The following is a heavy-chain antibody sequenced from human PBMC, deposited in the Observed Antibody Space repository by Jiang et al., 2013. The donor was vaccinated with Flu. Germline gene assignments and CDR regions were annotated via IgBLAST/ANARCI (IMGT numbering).Heavy chain of an antibody. CDR3: ARDRHSGGGDYYGMDV. Sequence: SQTLSLTCAISGDSVSSNSAAWNWIRQSPSRGLEWLGRTYYRSKWYNDYAGSVKSRVTINPDTSKNQFSLHLNSVTPEDTAVYYCARDRHSGGGDYYGMDVWGKGTTVTVSS. V-gene: IGHV6-1*01. D-gene: IGHD6-25*01. CDR2: TYYRSKWYN. CDR1: GDSVSSNSAA. J-gene: IGHJ6*04.